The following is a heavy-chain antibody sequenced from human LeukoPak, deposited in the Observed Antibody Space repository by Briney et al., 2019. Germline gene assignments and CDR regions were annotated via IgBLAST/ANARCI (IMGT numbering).Heavy chain of an antibody. CDR2: IKQDGSKK. Sequence: QSGGSLRLSCAASGFTFSSYWMSWVRQAPGKGLEWVANIKQDGSKKTYVDSVKGRFTISRDNAKNSLYMQMNSLRGEDTAVYYCAVNSNSGTYPTWGQGTLVTVSS. V-gene: IGHV3-7*01. J-gene: IGHJ5*02. D-gene: IGHD3-10*01. CDR1: GFTFSSYW. CDR3: AVNSNSGTYPT.